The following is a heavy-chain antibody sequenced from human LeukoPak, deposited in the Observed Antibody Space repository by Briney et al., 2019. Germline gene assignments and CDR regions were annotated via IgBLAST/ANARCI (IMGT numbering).Heavy chain of an antibody. J-gene: IGHJ4*02. CDR1: GYTFTGYY. V-gene: IGHV1-2*02. D-gene: IGHD6-19*01. CDR3: ASYPRYSSSPPFDY. Sequence: ASVKVSCXASGYTFTGYYTHWVRQAPGQGLEWMGWINPNTGGTNYAQKFQGRVTMTRDTTISTAYMELSRLTSDDTAVYYCASYPRYSSSPPFDYWGQGTLVTVSS. CDR2: INPNTGGT.